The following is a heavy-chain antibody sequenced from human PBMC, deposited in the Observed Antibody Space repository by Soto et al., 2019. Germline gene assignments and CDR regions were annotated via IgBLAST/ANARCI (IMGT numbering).Heavy chain of an antibody. Sequence: GASVKVSCKASGGTFSSYAISWVRQAPGQGLEWMGGIIPIFGTANYAQKFQGRVTITADESTSTAYMELSSLRSEDTAVYYCAREKNYYDSSGYYPSVRYHYGMDVWGQGTTVTVSS. CDR1: GGTFSSYA. V-gene: IGHV1-69*13. J-gene: IGHJ6*02. CDR2: IIPIFGTA. CDR3: AREKNYYDSSGYYPSVRYHYGMDV. D-gene: IGHD3-22*01.